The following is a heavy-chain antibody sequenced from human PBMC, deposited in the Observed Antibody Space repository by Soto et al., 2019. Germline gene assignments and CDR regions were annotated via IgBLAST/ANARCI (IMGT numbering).Heavy chain of an antibody. CDR1: GYSFTSYW. V-gene: IGHV5-10-1*01. J-gene: IGHJ6*02. D-gene: IGHD5-18*01. Sequence: GESLKISCNGSGYSFTSYWISWVRQMPGKGLEWMGRIDPSDSYINYSPSFQGHVTISADKSISTAYLQWSSLKASDTAMYYCARHQAMVSGYGMDVWGQGTTVTVSS. CDR3: ARHQAMVSGYGMDV. CDR2: IDPSDSYI.